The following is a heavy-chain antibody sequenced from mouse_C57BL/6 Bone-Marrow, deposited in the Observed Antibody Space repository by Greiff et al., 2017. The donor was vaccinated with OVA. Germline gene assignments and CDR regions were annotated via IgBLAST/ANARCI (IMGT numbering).Heavy chain of an antibody. CDR1: GYTFTSYW. Sequence: VQLQQPGAELVKPGASVKMSCKASGYTFTSYWITWVKQRPGQGLEWIGDIYPGSGSTNYNEKFKSKATLTVDTSSSTAYMQLSSLTSEDSAVYYCAREGYGNYSAWFAYRGQGTRVTVSA. D-gene: IGHD2-1*01. V-gene: IGHV1-55*01. CDR2: IYPGSGST. CDR3: AREGYGNYSAWFAY. J-gene: IGHJ3*01.